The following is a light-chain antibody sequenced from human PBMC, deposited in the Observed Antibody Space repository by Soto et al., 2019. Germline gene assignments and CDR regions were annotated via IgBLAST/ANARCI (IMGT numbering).Light chain of an antibody. V-gene: IGKV3-20*01. CDR1: QSVSSSY. Sequence: EIVLTQSPGTLSLSPGERATLSCRASQSVSSSYLAWYQQKPGQAPRLLIHGASSRATGIPDRFSGSGSGTDFTLTSSRLEPEDFAVNYCQQYGSSTLFTFGPGTKMDIK. CDR2: GAS. J-gene: IGKJ3*01. CDR3: QQYGSSTLFT.